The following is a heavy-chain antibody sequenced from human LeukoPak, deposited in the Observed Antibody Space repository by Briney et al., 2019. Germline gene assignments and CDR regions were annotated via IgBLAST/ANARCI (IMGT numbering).Heavy chain of an antibody. V-gene: IGHV1-24*01. J-gene: IGHJ3*02. CDR2: FDPEDGET. Sequence: GASVKVSCKVSGYTLTELSMHWVRQAPGKGLEWMGGFDPEDGETIYAQKFQGRVTMTEDTSTDTAYMELSSLRSEDTAVYYCATSWSYARYDAFDIWGQGTMVTVSS. CDR3: ATSWSYARYDAFDI. CDR1: GYTLTELS. D-gene: IGHD1-26*01.